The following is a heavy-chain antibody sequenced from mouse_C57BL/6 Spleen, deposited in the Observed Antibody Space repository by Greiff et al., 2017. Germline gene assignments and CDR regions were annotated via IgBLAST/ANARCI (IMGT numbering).Heavy chain of an antibody. V-gene: IGHV1-64*01. CDR2: IHPNSGST. Sequence: VQLQQPGAELVKPGASVKLSCKASGYTFTSYWMHWVKQRPGQGLEWIGMIHPNSGSTNYNEKFKSKATLTVDKSSSTAYMQLSSLTSEDSAVYYCARWRDDGYFFDYWGQGTTLTVSS. CDR3: ARWRDDGYFFDY. D-gene: IGHD2-3*01. CDR1: GYTFTSYW. J-gene: IGHJ2*01.